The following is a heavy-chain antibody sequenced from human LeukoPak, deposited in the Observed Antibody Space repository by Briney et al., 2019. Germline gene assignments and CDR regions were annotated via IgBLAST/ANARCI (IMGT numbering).Heavy chain of an antibody. CDR3: GRVTASWHPHIDY. D-gene: IGHD2-2*01. V-gene: IGHV3-74*01. CDR1: GFTLRSYW. Sequence: PGGSLRLSCAASGFTLRSYWMHWFRQVPGKGLVWVSRINSDGSMTSYADSVKGRFTISRDNAENTLYLQMNSLRAEDTGVYFCGRVTASWHPHIDYWGQGTPVSVSS. J-gene: IGHJ4*02. CDR2: INSDGSMT.